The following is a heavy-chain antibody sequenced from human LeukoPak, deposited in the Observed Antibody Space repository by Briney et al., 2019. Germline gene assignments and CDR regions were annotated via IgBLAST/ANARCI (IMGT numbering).Heavy chain of an antibody. J-gene: IGHJ4*02. V-gene: IGHV4-38-2*02. Sequence: SETLSLTCTVSGYPISSGYYWGWIRQPPGKGLEWIGSIYHSGSTYYNPSLKSRVTISVDTSKNQFSLKLSSVTAADTAVYYCARDGGPYGSGSYDFDYWGQGTLVTVSS. CDR2: IYHSGST. CDR1: GYPISSGYY. CDR3: ARDGGPYGSGSYDFDY. D-gene: IGHD3-10*01.